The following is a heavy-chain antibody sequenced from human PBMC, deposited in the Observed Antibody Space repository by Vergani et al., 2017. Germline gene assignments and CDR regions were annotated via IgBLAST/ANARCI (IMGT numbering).Heavy chain of an antibody. D-gene: IGHD2-2*02. CDR2: INHSGST. J-gene: IGHJ5*02. CDR3: ARVVTGYCSSTSGYTGDWFDP. Sequence: QVQLQESGPGLLKPSETLSLTCAVYGGSFSGYYWSWIRQPPGKGLEWIGEINHSGSTNYNPSLKSRVTISVDTSKNQFSLKLSSVTAADTAVYYCARVVTGYCSSTSGYTGDWFDPWGQGTLVTVSS. V-gene: IGHV4-34*01. CDR1: GGSFSGYY.